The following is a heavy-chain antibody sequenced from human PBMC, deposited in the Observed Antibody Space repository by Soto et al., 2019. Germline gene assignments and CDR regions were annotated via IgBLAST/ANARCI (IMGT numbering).Heavy chain of an antibody. V-gene: IGHV1-46*01. D-gene: IGHD4-17*01. CDR2: INPNGGSV. CDR1: GNTFTSYS. Sequence: QVQLAQSGAEVKKPGASVKISCTTSGNTFTSYSIHWVRQAPGKGFEWMDMINPNGGSVNYAQRFQDRVTVTRDTSPTTVSMELSGLRSEDTAVYYCARTYGYWGQGTLVTVSS. J-gene: IGHJ4*02. CDR3: ARTYGY.